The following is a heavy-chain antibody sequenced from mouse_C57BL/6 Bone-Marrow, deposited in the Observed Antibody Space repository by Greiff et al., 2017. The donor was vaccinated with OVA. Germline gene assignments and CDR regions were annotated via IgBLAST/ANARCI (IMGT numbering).Heavy chain of an antibody. CDR3: ARAPARFDY. J-gene: IGHJ2*01. CDR2: IYPRSGNT. CDR1: GYTFTSSG. V-gene: IGHV1-81*01. Sequence: QVQLKQSGAELARPGASVKLSCKASGYTFTSSGISWVKQRTGKGLEWIGEIYPRSGNTYYNEKFKGKATLTADKSSSTAYMELRSLTSEDSAVYFCARAPARFDYWGQGTTLTVSS.